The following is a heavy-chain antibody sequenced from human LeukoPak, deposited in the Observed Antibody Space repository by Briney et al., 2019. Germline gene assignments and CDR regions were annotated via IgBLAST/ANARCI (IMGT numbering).Heavy chain of an antibody. V-gene: IGHV3-23*01. CDR2: IGGDASRP. CDR1: RFIFSEYA. J-gene: IGHJ4*02. CDR3: ARDFINGVATTDY. Sequence: PGGSLRLSCSAFRFIFSEYAMYWVRQAPGKGLEWVSVIGGDASRPYYADSVKGRFTISRDDVKNSLYLQMNRLRAEDTAVYYCARDFINGVATTDYWGQGTLVTVSS. D-gene: IGHD5-12*01.